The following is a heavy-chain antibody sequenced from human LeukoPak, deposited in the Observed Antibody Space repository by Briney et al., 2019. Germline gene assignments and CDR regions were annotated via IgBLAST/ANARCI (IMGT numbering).Heavy chain of an antibody. Sequence: GGSLRLSCAASGFTFSSYAMSWVRQAPGKGLEWVSAIGGSGGSTYYADSVKGRFTISRDNSKNTLYLQMNSLRAEDTAVYYCAKDRHYSSSWKWWVYWGQGTLVTVSS. CDR1: GFTFSSYA. V-gene: IGHV3-23*01. D-gene: IGHD6-13*01. CDR2: IGGSGGST. CDR3: AKDRHYSSSWKWWVY. J-gene: IGHJ4*02.